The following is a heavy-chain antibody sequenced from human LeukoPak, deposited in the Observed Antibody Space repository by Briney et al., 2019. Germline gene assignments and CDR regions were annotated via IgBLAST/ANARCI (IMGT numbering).Heavy chain of an antibody. CDR2: IIPIFGTA. D-gene: IGHD5-18*01. J-gene: IGHJ6*02. V-gene: IGHV1-69*13. CDR1: GYTFTSYG. Sequence: SVKVSCKASGYTFTSYGISWVRQAPGQGLEWMGGIIPIFGTANYAQKFQGRVTITADESTSTAYMELSSLRSEDTAVYYCASHPYLQYSYGYFGRYGMDVWGQGTTVTVSS. CDR3: ASHPYLQYSYGYFGRYGMDV.